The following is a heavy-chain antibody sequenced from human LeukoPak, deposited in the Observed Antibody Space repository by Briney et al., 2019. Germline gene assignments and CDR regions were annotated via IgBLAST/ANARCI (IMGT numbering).Heavy chain of an antibody. CDR3: ARARCSSTSCTAFDI. J-gene: IGHJ3*02. Sequence: SETLSLTCTVSGGSISSGDYYWSWIRRPPGKGLEWIGYIYYSGSTYYNPSLKSRVTISVDASKNQFSLKLSSVTAADTAVYYCARARCSSTSCTAFDIWGQGTMVTVSS. V-gene: IGHV4-30-4*01. CDR2: IYYSGST. D-gene: IGHD2-2*01. CDR1: GGSISSGDYY.